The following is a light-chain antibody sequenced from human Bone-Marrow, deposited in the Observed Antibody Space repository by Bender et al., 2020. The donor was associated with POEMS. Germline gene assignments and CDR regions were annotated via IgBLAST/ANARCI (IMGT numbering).Light chain of an antibody. CDR2: EVS. CDR1: SSDVGVYNL. J-gene: IGLJ2*01. CDR3: AAYTGTTVV. V-gene: IGLV2-8*01. Sequence: QSALTQPPSASGSPGQSVTISCTGTSSDVGVYNLVSWYQQVPGKAPKLMIYEVSERPSGVSHRFLGSKSGNTASLTIPGLQADDEADYYCAAYTGTTVVFGGGTKLTVL.